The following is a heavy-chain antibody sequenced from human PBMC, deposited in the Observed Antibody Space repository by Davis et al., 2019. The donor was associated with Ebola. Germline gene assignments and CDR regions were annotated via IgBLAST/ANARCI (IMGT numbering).Heavy chain of an antibody. CDR2: ISSGGGAP. Sequence: GESLKISCAASGFTFSTYAMGWVRQAPGKGLEWVSDISSGGGAPYYADSVKGRFTTFRDNPKNTLYLQMNSLRADDTDVYYCAKQRGVGAIDYDYWGRGTVVTVSS. V-gene: IGHV3-23*01. J-gene: IGHJ4*02. D-gene: IGHD1-26*01. CDR1: GFTFSTYA. CDR3: AKQRGVGAIDYDY.